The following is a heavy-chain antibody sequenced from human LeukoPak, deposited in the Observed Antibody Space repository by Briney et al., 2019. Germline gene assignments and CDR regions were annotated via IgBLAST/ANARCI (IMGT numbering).Heavy chain of an antibody. D-gene: IGHD3/OR15-3a*01. V-gene: IGHV3-7*01. CDR1: GFVVSTYW. CDR3: ASGRHDFLH. CDR2: INLDGTEE. J-gene: IGHJ4*02. Sequence: GGTLRLSCAASGFVVSTYWMSWVRQAPGKGLEWVANINLDGTEEHYVDSSLKGRFTISRDNAMNSLYLQMTSLRVEDTAVYYCASGRHDFLHWGQGTLVTVSS.